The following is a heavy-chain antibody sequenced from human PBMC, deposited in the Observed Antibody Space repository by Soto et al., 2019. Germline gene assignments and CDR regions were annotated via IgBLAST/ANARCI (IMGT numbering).Heavy chain of an antibody. V-gene: IGHV3-33*01. CDR1: GFTFSSYG. J-gene: IGHJ4*02. Sequence: GGSLRLSCAASGFTFSSYGMHWVRQAPGKGLEWVAVIWYDGSNKYYADSVKGRFTIYRDNSKNTLCLQMNSLRAEDTAVYYCARDLYHVVVVAATEGMADYWGQGTLVTVSS. CDR3: ARDLYHVVVVAATEGMADY. D-gene: IGHD2-15*01. CDR2: IWYDGSNK.